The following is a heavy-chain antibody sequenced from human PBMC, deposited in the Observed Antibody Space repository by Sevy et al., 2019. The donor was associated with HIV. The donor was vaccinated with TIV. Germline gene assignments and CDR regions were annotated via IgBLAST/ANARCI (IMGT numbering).Heavy chain of an antibody. CDR2: ISYDGSNK. V-gene: IGHV3-30*04. CDR3: SREDYYFIMDV. J-gene: IGHJ6*02. Sequence: GGSLGLSCAASGFSFSSYAMHWVRQAPGKGLEWVAEISYDGSNKYYADSVKGRFTISRDNSKNTLYLQMNSLRAEDTAVYFCSREDYYFIMDVWGQGTTVTVSS. CDR1: GFSFSSYA.